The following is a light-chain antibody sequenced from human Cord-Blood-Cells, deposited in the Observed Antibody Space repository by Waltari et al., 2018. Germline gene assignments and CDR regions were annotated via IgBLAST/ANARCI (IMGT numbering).Light chain of an antibody. CDR1: QGISSY. V-gene: IGKV1-9*01. J-gene: IGKJ2*01. CDR2: AAS. CDR3: QQLNSYHMYT. Sequence: IQLTQSPSSLSASVGDRVTITCRASQGISSYLAWYQQKPGKAPKLLIYAASTLQSGVPSRFSGSGSETDFTLTISSLQPEDCATYYCQQLNSYHMYTFGQGTKLEIK.